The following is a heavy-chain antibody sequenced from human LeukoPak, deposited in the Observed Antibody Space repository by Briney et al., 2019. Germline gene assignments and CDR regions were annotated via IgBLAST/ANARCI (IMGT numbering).Heavy chain of an antibody. D-gene: IGHD5-18*01. J-gene: IGHJ4*02. Sequence: SETLSLTCTVSGGSISSYYWSWIRQPAGKGLEWIGRIYTSGSTNYNPSLKSRVTMSVDTSKNQFSLKLISMTAADTAVYYCARGYGLATHEALDYWGQGTLVSVSS. CDR1: GGSISSYY. V-gene: IGHV4-4*07. CDR3: ARGYGLATHEALDY. CDR2: IYTSGST.